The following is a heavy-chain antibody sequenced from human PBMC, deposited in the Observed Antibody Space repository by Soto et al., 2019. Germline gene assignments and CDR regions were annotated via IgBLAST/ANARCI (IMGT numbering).Heavy chain of an antibody. Sequence: WETRSLSCISSNASGGRVPYMWTWTRQPPGRGLEWIGYIYYSGSTNYNPSLKSRVTISVDTSKNQFSLKLSSVTAADTAVYYCARDVQYYDILTGYRYYYYGMDVWGHWTTVT. V-gene: IGHV4-61*01. D-gene: IGHD3-9*01. CDR3: ARDVQYYDILTGYRYYYYGMDV. CDR1: NASGGRVPYM. J-gene: IGHJ6*02. CDR2: IYYSGST.